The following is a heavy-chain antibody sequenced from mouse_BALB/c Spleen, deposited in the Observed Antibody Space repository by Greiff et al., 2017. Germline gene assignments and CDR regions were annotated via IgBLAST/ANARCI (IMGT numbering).Heavy chain of an antibody. CDR3: ARNGDYYGSSRYWYFDV. CDR2: IWGGGST. V-gene: IGHV2-6-4*01. D-gene: IGHD1-1*01. CDR1: GFSLSRYS. J-gene: IGHJ1*01. Sequence: VKLMESGPGLVAPSQSLSITCTVSGFSLSRYSVHWVRQPPGKGLEWLGMIWGGGSTDYNSALKSRLSISKDNSKSQVFLKMNSLQTDDTAMYYCARNGDYYGSSRYWYFDVWGAGTTVTVSS.